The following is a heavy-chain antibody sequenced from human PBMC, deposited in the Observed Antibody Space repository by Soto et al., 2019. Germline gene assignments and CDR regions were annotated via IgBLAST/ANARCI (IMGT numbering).Heavy chain of an antibody. CDR1: GGTFSSYA. V-gene: IGHV1-69*06. CDR3: ARGRFVVVPAAVAYYYYGMDV. Sequence: ASVKVSCKASGGTFSSYAISWVRQAPGQGLEWMGGIIPIFGTANYAQKFQGRVTITADKSTSTAYMELSSLRSEDTAVYYCARGRFVVVPAAVAYYYYGMDVWGQGTTVTVSS. D-gene: IGHD2-2*01. CDR2: IIPIFGTA. J-gene: IGHJ6*02.